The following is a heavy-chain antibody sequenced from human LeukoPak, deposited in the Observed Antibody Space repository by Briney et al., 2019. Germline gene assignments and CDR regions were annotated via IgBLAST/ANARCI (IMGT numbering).Heavy chain of an antibody. CDR3: AKSLHGSGSYYDY. D-gene: IGHD3-10*01. V-gene: IGHV3-30*02. Sequence: PGGSLRLSCAASGFTFNNYGMHWVRQAPGKGLEWVAFIRYDGSNKYYPDSVKGRFTISRDNSKNTLYLQMNSLRAEDTAVYYCAKSLHGSGSYYDYWGQGTLVTVSS. CDR1: GFTFNNYG. J-gene: IGHJ4*02. CDR2: IRYDGSNK.